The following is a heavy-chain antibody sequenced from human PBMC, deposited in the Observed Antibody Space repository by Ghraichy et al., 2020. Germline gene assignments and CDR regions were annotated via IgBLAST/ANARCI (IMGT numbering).Heavy chain of an antibody. CDR2: ISGSGGST. CDR3: ASTVGGWELLGMRYFDY. V-gene: IGHV3-23*01. J-gene: IGHJ4*02. Sequence: GESLNISCAASGFTFSSYAMSWVRQAPGKGLEWVSAISGSGGSTYYADSVKGRFTISRDNSKNTLYLQMNSLRAEDTAVYYCASTVGGWELLGMRYFDYWGQGTLVTVSS. CDR1: GFTFSSYA. D-gene: IGHD1-26*01.